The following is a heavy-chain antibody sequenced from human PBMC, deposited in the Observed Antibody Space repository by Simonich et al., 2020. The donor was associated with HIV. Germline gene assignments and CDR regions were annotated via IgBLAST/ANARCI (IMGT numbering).Heavy chain of an antibody. D-gene: IGHD2-2*01. Sequence: QVQLQQWGAGLLKPSETLSLTCAVYGGSFSVYYWSWIRQPPGKGLEWIGEINHSGSTNSNPSLKSRVTISVDTSKNQFSLKLSSVTAADTAVYYCARGFYQRLYYFDYWGQGTLVTVSS. J-gene: IGHJ4*02. CDR3: ARGFYQRLYYFDY. V-gene: IGHV4-34*01. CDR2: INHSGST. CDR1: GGSFSVYY.